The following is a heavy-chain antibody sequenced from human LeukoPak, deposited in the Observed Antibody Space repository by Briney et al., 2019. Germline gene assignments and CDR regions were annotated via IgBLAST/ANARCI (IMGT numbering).Heavy chain of an antibody. CDR3: ASAPPHPYSSPNY. CDR2: INPNSGGT. V-gene: IGHV1-2*02. Sequence: ASVKVSCKASGYTFTGYYMDWVRQAPGQGLEWMGWINPNSGGTNYAQKFQGRVTMTRDTSISTAYMELSRLRSDDTAVYYCASAPPHPYSSPNYWGQGTLVTVSS. J-gene: IGHJ4*02. D-gene: IGHD5-18*01. CDR1: GYTFTGYY.